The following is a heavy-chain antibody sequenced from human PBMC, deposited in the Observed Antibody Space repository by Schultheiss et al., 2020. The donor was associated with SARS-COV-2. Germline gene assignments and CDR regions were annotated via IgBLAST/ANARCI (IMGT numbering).Heavy chain of an antibody. V-gene: IGHV4-34*01. CDR3: ARGGCSSTSCYSDAFDI. CDR1: GASFTDNY. D-gene: IGHD2-2*02. CDR2: INHSGSS. Sequence: SQTLSLTCAVYGASFTDNYWTWIRQSPGNGLEWIGEINHSGSSNQNPSLRSRVTLSVDTSKNQFSLNLRSVTAADTAVYYCARGGCSSTSCYSDAFDIWGQGTMVTVSS. J-gene: IGHJ3*02.